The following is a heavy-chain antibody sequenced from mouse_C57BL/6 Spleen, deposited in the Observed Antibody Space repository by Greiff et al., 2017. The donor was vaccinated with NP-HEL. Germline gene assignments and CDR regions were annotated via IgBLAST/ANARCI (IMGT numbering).Heavy chain of an antibody. CDR2: INPSNGGT. CDR3: ARGSPITTVAPFAY. V-gene: IGHV1-53*01. CDR1: GYTFTSYW. D-gene: IGHD1-1*01. Sequence: VKLQQPGTELVKPGASVKLSCKASGYTFTSYWMHWVKQRPGQGLEWIGNINPSNGGTNYNEKFKSKATLTVDKSSSTAYMQLSSLTSEDSAVYYCARGSPITTVAPFAYWGQGTLVTVSA. J-gene: IGHJ3*01.